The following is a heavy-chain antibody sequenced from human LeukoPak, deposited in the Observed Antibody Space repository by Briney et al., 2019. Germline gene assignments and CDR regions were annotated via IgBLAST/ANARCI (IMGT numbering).Heavy chain of an antibody. Sequence: GRSLRLSCAASGFTFSSYGMHWVRQAPGKGLEWVAVISYDGSNKYYADSVKGRFTISRDNSKNTLYLQMNSLRAEDTAVYYCAKVSNFWSGQKGDAFDIWGQGTMVTVSS. J-gene: IGHJ3*02. CDR1: GFTFSSYG. D-gene: IGHD3-3*01. CDR3: AKVSNFWSGQKGDAFDI. V-gene: IGHV3-30*18. CDR2: ISYDGSNK.